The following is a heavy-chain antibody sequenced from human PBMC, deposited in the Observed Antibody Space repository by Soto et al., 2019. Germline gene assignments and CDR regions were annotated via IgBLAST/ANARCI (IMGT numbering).Heavy chain of an antibody. CDR2: ISWNSGSI. CDR1: GFNFHDYA. J-gene: IGHJ6*02. Sequence: EVQLVESGGGLVQPGRSLRLSCAAYGFNFHDYAMHWVRQAPGKGLEWVSGISWNSGSIVYADSVKGRFTISRDNAKNSLYLQMNSLRAEDTALYYCAKDLSQLEPIFGMDVWGQGTTVTVSS. V-gene: IGHV3-9*01. CDR3: AKDLSQLEPIFGMDV. D-gene: IGHD1-1*01.